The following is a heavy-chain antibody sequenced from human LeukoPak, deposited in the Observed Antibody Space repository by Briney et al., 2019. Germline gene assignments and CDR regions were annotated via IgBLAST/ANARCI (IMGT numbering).Heavy chain of an antibody. J-gene: IGHJ4*02. CDR1: GCSISSGSYH. CDR3: AREGVGGRIAAAHPYYFDY. CDR2: IYTSGST. D-gene: IGHD6-13*01. Sequence: SETLSLTCTVSGCSISSGSYHWSWIRQPPGKGLEWIGRIYTSGSTNYNPSLKSRVTISVDTSKNQFSLKLSPVNAAETAAYYCAREGVGGRIAAAHPYYFDYWGQGTLVTVSS. V-gene: IGHV4-61*02.